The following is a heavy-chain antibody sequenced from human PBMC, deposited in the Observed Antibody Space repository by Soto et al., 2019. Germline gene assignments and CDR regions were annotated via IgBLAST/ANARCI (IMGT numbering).Heavy chain of an antibody. D-gene: IGHD2-8*01. CDR1: GYRFTSYG. Sequence: QGQLVQSGAEVKNPGASVKVSCKASGYRFTSYGIGWVRQAPGQGLEWIGWINAYKCNTNYAQNHQARATLTTDTSTSTADMELRRLRSNDTAVYYCAMVDVYFTPSPQDVWGQGTTVTVSS. CDR2: INAYKCNT. V-gene: IGHV1-18*01. J-gene: IGHJ6*02. CDR3: AMVDVYFTPSPQDV.